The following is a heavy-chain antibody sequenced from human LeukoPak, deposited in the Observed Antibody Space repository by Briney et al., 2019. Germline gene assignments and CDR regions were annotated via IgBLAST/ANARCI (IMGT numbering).Heavy chain of an antibody. Sequence: ASVKVPCKASGYTFTSYGISWVRQAPGQGLEWMGWISAYNGNTNYAQKLQGRVTMTTDTSTSTAYMELRSLRSDDTAVYYCVRTYYYDSSGYRDAFDIWGQGTMVTVSS. CDR3: VRTYYYDSSGYRDAFDI. CDR2: ISAYNGNT. CDR1: GYTFTSYG. D-gene: IGHD3-22*01. V-gene: IGHV1-18*01. J-gene: IGHJ3*02.